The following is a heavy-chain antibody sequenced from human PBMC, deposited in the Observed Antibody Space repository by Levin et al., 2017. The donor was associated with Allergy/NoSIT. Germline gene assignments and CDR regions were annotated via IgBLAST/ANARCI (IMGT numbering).Heavy chain of an antibody. CDR1: GGSISSSSYY. CDR3: ARRPRSAPLQAFDS. D-gene: IGHD4-11*01. J-gene: IGHJ3*02. V-gene: IGHV4-39*01. Sequence: SQTLSLTCTVSGGSISSSSYYWGWIRQPPGKGLEWIGSIYYSGSTYYNPSLKSRVTISVDTSKNQFSLKLSSVTAADTAVYYCARRPRSAPLQAFDSWGQGTMVTVSS. CDR2: IYYSGST.